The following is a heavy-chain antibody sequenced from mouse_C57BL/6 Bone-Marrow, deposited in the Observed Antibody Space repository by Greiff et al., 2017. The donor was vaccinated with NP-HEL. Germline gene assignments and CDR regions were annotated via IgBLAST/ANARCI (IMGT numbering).Heavy chain of an antibody. Sequence: QVHVKQSGAELVRPGASVTLSCKASGYTFTDYEMHWVKQTPVHGLEWIGAIDPETGGTAYNQKFKGKAILTADKSSSTAYMELRSLTSEDSAVYYCTEPAYYSKGGYFDVWGTGTTVTVSS. V-gene: IGHV1-15*01. CDR2: IDPETGGT. CDR1: GYTFTDYE. J-gene: IGHJ1*03. D-gene: IGHD2-5*01. CDR3: TEPAYYSKGGYFDV.